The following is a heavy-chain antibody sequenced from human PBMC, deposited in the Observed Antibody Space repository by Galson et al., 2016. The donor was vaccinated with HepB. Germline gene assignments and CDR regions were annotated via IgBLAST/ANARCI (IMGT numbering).Heavy chain of an antibody. CDR3: ARHDSAIFHH. Sequence: SETLSLTCTVSGVSISDYYWSWIRQSPGKGLEWIGYVSHSGDTSYNPSLKSRVTVSVDTSKNQFSLNLSSVTAAASAVYYCARHDSAIFHHWGPGTLVTVSS. CDR1: GVSISDYY. D-gene: IGHD2-21*02. J-gene: IGHJ1*01. CDR2: VSHSGDT. V-gene: IGHV4-59*08.